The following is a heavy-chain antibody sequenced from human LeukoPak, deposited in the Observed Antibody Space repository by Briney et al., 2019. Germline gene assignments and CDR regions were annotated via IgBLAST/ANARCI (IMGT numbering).Heavy chain of an antibody. J-gene: IGHJ4*02. CDR3: ARRSYSSSWYFHS. CDR2: IYPGDSDT. CDR1: GSTFTNYW. V-gene: IGHV5-51*01. D-gene: IGHD6-13*01. Sequence: GESLQISCKGSGSTFTNYWIAWVRQMPGKGLEWMGIIYPGDSDTRYSPSFQGQVTISADKSLSTAYLQWGSLKASDTAMYYCARRSYSSSWYFHSWGQGTLVTVSS.